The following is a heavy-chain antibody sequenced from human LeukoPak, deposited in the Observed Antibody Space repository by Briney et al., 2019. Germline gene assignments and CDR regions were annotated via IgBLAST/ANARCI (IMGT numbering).Heavy chain of an antibody. D-gene: IGHD6-13*01. V-gene: IGHV3-48*02. CDR1: GFTFSSCS. Sequence: GGSLRLSCAASGFTFSSCSMNWVRQAPGKGLEWVSYISSSSTTIYYADSVKGRFTISRDNAKNSLYLQMNSLRDEDTAVYCCARDSGSSSWYYFDYWGQGTLVTVSS. CDR3: ARDSGSSSWYYFDY. CDR2: ISSSSTTI. J-gene: IGHJ4*02.